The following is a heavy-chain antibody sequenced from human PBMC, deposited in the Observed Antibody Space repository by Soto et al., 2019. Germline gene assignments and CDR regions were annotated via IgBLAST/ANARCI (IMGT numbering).Heavy chain of an antibody. V-gene: IGHV4-59*01. CDR2: LYYGGST. CDR3: ARGRDDYNGWYVDL. Sequence: SETLSLTCTVSGGSISTYYWNWIRQPPGKGLEWIGYLYYGGSTNYNPSLESRVTISLDTSKNQISLKLSSVTAADTAVYYCARGRDDYNGWYVDLWGRGSLVTVSS. CDR1: GGSISTYY. D-gene: IGHD4-4*01. J-gene: IGHJ2*01.